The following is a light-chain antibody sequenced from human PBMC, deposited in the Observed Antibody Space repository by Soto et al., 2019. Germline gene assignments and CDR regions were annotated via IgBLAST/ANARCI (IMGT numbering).Light chain of an antibody. J-gene: IGKJ1*01. CDR3: MQSLPTPPWT. CDR1: QSLLHSNGYNY. V-gene: IGKV2-28*01. CDR2: FGS. Sequence: DIVMTQSPLSLPVTPGEPASISCRSSQSLLHSNGYNYLVWYLQKPGQSPQLLIYFGSNRASGVPARFSGSGSGTDFTLTISRVEAEDVGVYYCMQSLPTPPWTFGQGAKVEIK.